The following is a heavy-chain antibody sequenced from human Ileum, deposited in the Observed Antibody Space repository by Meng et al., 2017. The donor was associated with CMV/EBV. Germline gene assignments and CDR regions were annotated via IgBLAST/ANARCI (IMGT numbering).Heavy chain of an antibody. CDR1: GGSVSSGSYY. V-gene: IGHV4-61*01. CDR2: IYYSGST. CDR3: ARDDGYYYYGMDV. J-gene: IGHJ6*02. Sequence: GSLRLSCTVSGGSVSSGSYYWSWLRQPPGKGLEWIGYIYYSGSTNYNPSLKSRVTISVDTSKNQFSLKLSSVTAADTAVYYCARDDGYYYYGMDVWGQGTTVTVSS.